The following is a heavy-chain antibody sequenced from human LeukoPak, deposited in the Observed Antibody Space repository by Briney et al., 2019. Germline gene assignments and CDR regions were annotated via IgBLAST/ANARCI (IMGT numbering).Heavy chain of an antibody. J-gene: IGHJ4*02. Sequence: SVKVSCKASGGTFSSYAISWVRQAPGQGLEWMGGFDPEDGETIYAQKFQGRVTITADKSTSTAYMELSSLRSEDTAVYYCARGKDIVVVNFDYWGQGTLVTVSS. V-gene: IGHV1-69*10. D-gene: IGHD2-15*01. CDR2: FDPEDGET. CDR1: GGTFSSYA. CDR3: ARGKDIVVVNFDY.